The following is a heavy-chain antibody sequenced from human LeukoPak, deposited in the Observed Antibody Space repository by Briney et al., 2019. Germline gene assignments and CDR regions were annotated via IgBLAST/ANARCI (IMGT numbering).Heavy chain of an antibody. CDR1: GGSISSYY. CDR2: IYTSGST. D-gene: IGHD6-13*01. Sequence: SETLSLTCTVSGGSISSYYWSWIRQPAGKGLEWIGRIYTSGSTNYNPSLKSPVSMSVDTSKNQFSLTLSSVTAADTAVYSCAIEMDGHGSSWYNWFDPWGQGTLVTVSS. CDR3: AIEMDGHGSSWYNWFDP. J-gene: IGHJ5*02. V-gene: IGHV4-4*07.